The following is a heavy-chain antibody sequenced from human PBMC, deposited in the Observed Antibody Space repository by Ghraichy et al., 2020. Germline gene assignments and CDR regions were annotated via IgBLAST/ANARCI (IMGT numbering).Heavy chain of an antibody. CDR3: ARHEGYSYGLPATGGFDP. D-gene: IGHD5-18*01. J-gene: IGHJ5*02. CDR1: GGSISSSSYY. V-gene: IGHV4-39*01. Sequence: ESLNISCTVSGGSISSSSYYWGWIRQPPGKGLEWIGSIYYSGSTYYNPSLKSRVTISVDTSKNQFSLKLSSVTAADTAVYYCARHEGYSYGLPATGGFDPWGQGTLVTVSS. CDR2: IYYSGST.